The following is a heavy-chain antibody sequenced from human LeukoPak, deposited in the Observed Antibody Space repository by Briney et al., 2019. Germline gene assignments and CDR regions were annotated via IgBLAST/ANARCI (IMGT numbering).Heavy chain of an antibody. D-gene: IGHD3-9*01. J-gene: IGHJ4*01. CDR1: GFTFSSYA. CDR3: ARDYDILTGYYPLGY. CDR2: ISYDGSNK. Sequence: TGGSLRLSCAASGFTFSSYAMHWVRQAPGKGLEWVAVISYDGSNKYYADSVKGRFTISRDNSKNTLYLQMNSLRAEDTAVYYCARDYDILTGYYPLGYWGHGTLVTVSS. V-gene: IGHV3-30*04.